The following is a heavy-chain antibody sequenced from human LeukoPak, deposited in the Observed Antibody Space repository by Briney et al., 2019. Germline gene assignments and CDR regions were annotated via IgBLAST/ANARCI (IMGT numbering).Heavy chain of an antibody. D-gene: IGHD3-22*01. CDR3: ARAYYYDSSGYFRGSGLSYYFDY. CDR2: LYYSGST. J-gene: IGHJ4*02. Sequence: PSQTLSLTCTVSGGSISSGDYYWSWIRQPPGKGLEWIGYLYYSGSTYYNPSLKSRVTISVDTSKNQFSLKLSSVTAADTAVYYCARAYYYDSSGYFRGSGLSYYFDYWGQGTLVTVPS. V-gene: IGHV4-30-4*01. CDR1: GGSISSGDYY.